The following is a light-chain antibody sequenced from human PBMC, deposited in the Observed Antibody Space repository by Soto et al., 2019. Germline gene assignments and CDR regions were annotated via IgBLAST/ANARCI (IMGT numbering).Light chain of an antibody. Sequence: EIVLTQSPATLSLSPGERATLSCRASQSVGSFLAWYQQKSGQAPRLLIYDASNRAPGIPARFSGGGSGTAFALSISSLEPENFAVYYCQHRSNWLGTFGPGTKVDIK. J-gene: IGKJ3*01. CDR1: QSVGSF. V-gene: IGKV3-11*01. CDR2: DAS. CDR3: QHRSNWLGT.